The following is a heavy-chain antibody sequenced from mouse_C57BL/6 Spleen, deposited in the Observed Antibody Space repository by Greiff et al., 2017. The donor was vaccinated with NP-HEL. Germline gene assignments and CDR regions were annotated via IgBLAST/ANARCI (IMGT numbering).Heavy chain of an antibody. Sequence: QVQLQQPGAELVKPGASVKMSCKASGYTFTSYWITWVKQRPGQGLEWIGDIYPGSGSTNYNEKFKSKATLTVDTSSSTAYMQLSSLTSEDSAVYYCARSIYYYGSSHYFDYWGQGTTLTVSS. V-gene: IGHV1-55*01. J-gene: IGHJ2*01. D-gene: IGHD1-1*01. CDR3: ARSIYYYGSSHYFDY. CDR1: GYTFTSYW. CDR2: IYPGSGST.